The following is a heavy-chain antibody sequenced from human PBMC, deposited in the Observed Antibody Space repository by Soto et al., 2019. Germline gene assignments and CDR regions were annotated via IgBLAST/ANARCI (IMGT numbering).Heavy chain of an antibody. D-gene: IGHD2-2*01. CDR1: GYTFTSYA. CDR3: ANSGCSSTSCYFAEYFQH. J-gene: IGHJ1*01. CDR2: INAGNGNT. Sequence: ASVKVSCKASGYTFTSYAIHWVRQAAGQRLEWMGWINAGNGNTKYSQKFQGRVTITRDTSASTAYMELSSLRSEDTAVYYCANSGCSSTSCYFAEYFQHWGQGTLVTVSS. V-gene: IGHV1-3*01.